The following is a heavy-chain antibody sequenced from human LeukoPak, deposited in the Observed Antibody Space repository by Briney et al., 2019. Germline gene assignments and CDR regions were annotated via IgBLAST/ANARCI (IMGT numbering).Heavy chain of an antibody. Sequence: GGSLRLSCAASGFTFTSYAMRWVRQAPGKGLEWVSAIGSGSGGTTIYADSVKGRFTISRDNSKSTLYLQMTSLRGEDTAVYYCAKNYESGRGVPYAMDVWGQGTTVTVSS. CDR3: AKNYESGRGVPYAMDV. J-gene: IGHJ6*02. CDR1: GFTFTSYA. D-gene: IGHD3-10*01. CDR2: IGSGSGGTT. V-gene: IGHV3-23*01.